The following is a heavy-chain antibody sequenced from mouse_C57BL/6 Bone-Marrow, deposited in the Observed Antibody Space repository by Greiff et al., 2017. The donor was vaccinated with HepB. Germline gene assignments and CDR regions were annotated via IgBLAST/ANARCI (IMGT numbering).Heavy chain of an antibody. Sequence: EVKLMESGGGLVQPGGSLKLSCAASGFTFSDYYMYWVRQTPEKRLEWVAYISNGGGSTYYPDTVKGRFTISRDNAKNTLYLQMSRLKSEDTAMYYCARRGFITTVVDWYFDVWGTGTTVTVSS. J-gene: IGHJ1*03. V-gene: IGHV5-12*01. D-gene: IGHD1-1*01. CDR1: GFTFSDYY. CDR2: ISNGGGST. CDR3: ARRGFITTVVDWYFDV.